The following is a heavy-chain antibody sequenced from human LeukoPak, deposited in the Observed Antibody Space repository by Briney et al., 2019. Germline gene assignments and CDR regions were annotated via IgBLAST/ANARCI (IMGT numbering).Heavy chain of an antibody. CDR3: ARELGIEGYWYFDL. CDR1: GFTVRSYD. CDR2: ISTASNP. V-gene: IGHV3-13*05. Sequence: GGSLRPSCAASGFTVRSYDMHWVRQVAGKGLEWVSAISTASNPHYAASVQGRFTIFRANAENSLYLQMNSLSAEDTAVYYCARELGIEGYWYFDLWGRGTLVTVSS. D-gene: IGHD7-27*01. J-gene: IGHJ2*01.